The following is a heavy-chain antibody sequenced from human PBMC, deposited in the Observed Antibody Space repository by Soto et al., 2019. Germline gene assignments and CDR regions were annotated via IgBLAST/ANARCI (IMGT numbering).Heavy chain of an antibody. CDR3: SRSITMFRGVRFYFDY. D-gene: IGHD3-10*01. J-gene: IGHJ4*02. V-gene: IGHV4-31*03. Sequence: SETLSLTCSVSGGSISSGGFHWSWIRQHPGKGLEWIGNIYDSGNTYYNPSLKSRVSISVDTSKNQFSLNLTSVTAADTAVYYCSRSITMFRGVRFYFDYWGQGTLVTVSS. CDR2: IYDSGNT. CDR1: GGSISSGGFH.